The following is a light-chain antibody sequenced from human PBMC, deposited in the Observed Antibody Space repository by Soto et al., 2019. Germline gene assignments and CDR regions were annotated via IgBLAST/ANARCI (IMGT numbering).Light chain of an antibody. J-gene: IGLJ3*02. CDR3: AAWDDSLNARGV. V-gene: IGLV1-44*01. CDR1: RSNIGSNA. CDR2: NDN. Sequence: QSVLTQPPSASRTPGQRVTISCSGSRSNIGSNAVSWYQQLPGTAPKLLIYNDNQRPSGVPDRFSASKSGTSASLAISGLHSEDAAAYYGAAWDDSLNARGVFGGGTQLTVL.